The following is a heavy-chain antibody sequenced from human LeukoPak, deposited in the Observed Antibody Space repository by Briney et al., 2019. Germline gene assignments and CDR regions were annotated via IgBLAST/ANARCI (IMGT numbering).Heavy chain of an antibody. Sequence: PGGSLRLSCAASGFTVSSNYMSWVRQAPGKGLEWVSVIYSGGSTYYSDSVKGRFTISRDNSKNTLYLPMNSLRAEAAAVYYCARGKNKYGMAVWGKGTTVTVSS. CDR2: IYSGGST. D-gene: IGHD2/OR15-2a*01. CDR1: GFTVSSNY. CDR3: ARGKNKYGMAV. J-gene: IGHJ6*04. V-gene: IGHV3-53*01.